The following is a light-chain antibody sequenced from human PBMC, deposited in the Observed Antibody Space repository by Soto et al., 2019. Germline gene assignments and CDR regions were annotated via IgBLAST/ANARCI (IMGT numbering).Light chain of an antibody. J-gene: IGKJ1*01. CDR1: QSVSNK. CDR3: QQYNKWWT. CDR2: GAS. V-gene: IGKV3-15*01. Sequence: EIVLTQSPATLSVSPGERATPSCRASQSVSNKLAWYQKKPGQAPRPLIYGASTRATGIPARLSGSGSGTGCTLTLSSLQSEDFAFNFCQQYNKWWTFGRGTRVDIK.